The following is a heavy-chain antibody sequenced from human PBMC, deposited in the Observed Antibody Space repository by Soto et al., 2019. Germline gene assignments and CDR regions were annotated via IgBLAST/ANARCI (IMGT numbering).Heavy chain of an antibody. CDR3: ARWSYLDY. CDR1: GFSFGSYS. CDR2: ISGSDGKT. D-gene: IGHD3-3*01. V-gene: IGHV3-23*01. Sequence: GSLRLSWVASGFSFGSYSLSWVRQAPGKGLEWVSTISGSDGKTFYADAVKGRFSISRDTSQNTLYLQMNSLRADDTAIYYCARWSYLDYWGQGTRVTVSS. J-gene: IGHJ4*02.